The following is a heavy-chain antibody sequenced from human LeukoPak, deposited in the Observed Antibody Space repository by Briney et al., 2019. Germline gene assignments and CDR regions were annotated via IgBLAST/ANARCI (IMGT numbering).Heavy chain of an antibody. Sequence: VSVKVSCKASGYTFTSYGISWVRQAPGQGLEWMGWISAYNGNTNYAQKLQGRVTMTTDTSTSTAYMELRSLRSDDTAVYYCARDTPEDGYDYLRFDYWGQGTLLTVSS. CDR2: ISAYNGNT. CDR3: ARDTPEDGYDYLRFDY. D-gene: IGHD5-12*01. J-gene: IGHJ4*02. V-gene: IGHV1-18*01. CDR1: GYTFTSYG.